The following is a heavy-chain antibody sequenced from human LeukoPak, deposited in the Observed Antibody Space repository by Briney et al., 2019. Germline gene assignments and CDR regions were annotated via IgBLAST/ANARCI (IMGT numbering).Heavy chain of an antibody. J-gene: IGHJ6*02. CDR3: ARDKAAADYYYYGMDV. CDR2: IYYSGST. Sequence: SETLSLTCTVSGGSISSYYWSWIRQPPGKGLEWIGHIYYSGSTNYNPSLKSRVTISVDTSKNQFSLKLSSVTAADTAVYYCARDKAAADYYYYGMDVWGQGTTVTVSS. V-gene: IGHV4-59*01. D-gene: IGHD6-13*01. CDR1: GGSISSYY.